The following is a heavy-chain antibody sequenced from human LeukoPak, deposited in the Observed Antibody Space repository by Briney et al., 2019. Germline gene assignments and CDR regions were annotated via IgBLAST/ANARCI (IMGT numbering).Heavy chain of an antibody. CDR1: GFTFDDYA. J-gene: IGHJ5*02. CDR2: ISWNSGSI. CDR3: AKKESWFDP. D-gene: IGHD3-10*01. V-gene: IGHV3-9*01. Sequence: GGSPRLSCAASGFTFDDYAIHWVRQAPGKGLEWVSGISWNSGSIGYADSVKGRFTISRDNAKNSLYLQMNSLRAEDTALYYCAKKESWFDPWGQGTLVTVSS.